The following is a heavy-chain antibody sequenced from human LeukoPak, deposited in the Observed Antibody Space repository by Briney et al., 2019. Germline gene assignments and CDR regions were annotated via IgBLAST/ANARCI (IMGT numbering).Heavy chain of an antibody. D-gene: IGHD5-12*01. CDR2: IYYSGST. J-gene: IGHJ6*04. V-gene: IGHV4-59*01. CDR1: GGSFSSYY. CDR3: ARAGYSGSDFSV. Sequence: PSETLSLTCTLSGGSFSSYYWSWIRQPPGKGLEWIGYIYYSGSTNYNPSLKSRVTISVDTSKNQFSLKLSSVTATDTAVYYCARAGYSGSDFSVWGKGSTVTVSS.